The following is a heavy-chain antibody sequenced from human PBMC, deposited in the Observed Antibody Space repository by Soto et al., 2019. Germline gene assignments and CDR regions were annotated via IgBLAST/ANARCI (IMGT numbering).Heavy chain of an antibody. V-gene: IGHV3-73*01. Sequence: PGGSLRLSCAASGFTFSGSAMHWVRQASGKGLEWVGRIRSKANSYATAYAASVKGRFTISRDDSKNTAYLQMNSLKTEEKAVYFFTFLHRKYSSSSWNYGMDVWGQGTTVTVSS. CDR3: TFLHRKYSSSSWNYGMDV. CDR2: IRSKANSYAT. J-gene: IGHJ6*02. D-gene: IGHD6-6*01. CDR1: GFTFSGSA.